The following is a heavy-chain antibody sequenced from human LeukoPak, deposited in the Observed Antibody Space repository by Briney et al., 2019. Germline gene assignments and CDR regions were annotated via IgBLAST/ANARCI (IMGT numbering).Heavy chain of an antibody. D-gene: IGHD3-3*01. Sequence: GGSLRLSCAASGFTFDDYGMSWVRQAPGKGLEWVSGLNWNGGSTGYAESVKGRFTISRGNAKNSLYLQMNSPRAEDTALYYCARDAVAPGPRPDYDFWSGYYTPGYFDYWGQGTLVTVSS. CDR2: LNWNGGST. V-gene: IGHV3-20*04. J-gene: IGHJ4*02. CDR1: GFTFDDYG. CDR3: ARDAVAPGPRPDYDFWSGYYTPGYFDY.